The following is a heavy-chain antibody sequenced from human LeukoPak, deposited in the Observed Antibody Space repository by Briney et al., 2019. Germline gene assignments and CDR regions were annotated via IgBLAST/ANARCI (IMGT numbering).Heavy chain of an antibody. CDR2: ISCIGGIT. CDR1: GFTFSSYS. J-gene: IGHJ6*03. CDR3: AKDPRGLPPDPYYYYYMDV. V-gene: IGHV3-23*01. Sequence: GGSLRLSCAASGFTFSSYSMSWVRQAPGKGLEYVSAISCIGGITYYADSVKCRFTIPRDNSKNTLYLQMNSLRAEDTAVYYCAKDPRGLPPDPYYYYYMDVWGKGTTFTVSS. D-gene: IGHD2-15*01.